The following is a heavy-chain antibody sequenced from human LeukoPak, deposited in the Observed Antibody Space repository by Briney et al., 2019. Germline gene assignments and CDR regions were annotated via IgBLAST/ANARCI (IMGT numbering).Heavy chain of an antibody. D-gene: IGHD3-22*01. CDR2: ISYDGSNK. CDR1: GFTFSSYG. CDR3: AKGGEYYDSSGYYSDY. Sequence: PGRSLRLSCAASGFTFSSYGMHWVRQAPGKGLEWVAVISYDGSNKYYADSVKGRFTISRDNSKNTLYLQMNSLRAEDTAVYYCAKGGEYYDSSGYYSDYWGQGTLVTVSS. J-gene: IGHJ4*02. V-gene: IGHV3-30*18.